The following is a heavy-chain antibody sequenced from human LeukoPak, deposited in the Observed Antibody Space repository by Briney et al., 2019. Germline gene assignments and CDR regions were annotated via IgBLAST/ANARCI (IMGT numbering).Heavy chain of an antibody. CDR2: IYHSGTT. Sequence: PSETLSLTCTVSGFSIISYYWSWIRQPPGKGLEWIGYIYHSGTTNYNPSLKSRVTISVDPSKNQFSLKVNSVTAADTAVYYCVRSKRGTYGWFDPWGQGTLVTVSS. CDR1: GFSIISYY. D-gene: IGHD4-17*01. CDR3: VRSKRGTYGWFDP. J-gene: IGHJ5*02. V-gene: IGHV4-59*01.